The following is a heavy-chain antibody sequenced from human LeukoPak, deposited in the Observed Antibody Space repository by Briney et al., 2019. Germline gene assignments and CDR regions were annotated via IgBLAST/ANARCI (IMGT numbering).Heavy chain of an antibody. CDR3: ATRYYYDSSGYNDAFDI. CDR1: GFTFSSYG. D-gene: IGHD3-22*01. J-gene: IGHJ3*02. CDR2: IWYDGSNK. V-gene: IGHV3-33*01. Sequence: PGGSLRLSCAASGFTFSSYGMHWVRQAPGKGLEWVAVIWYDGSNKYYADSVKGRFTISRDNSKSTLYLQMNSLRAEDTAVYYCATRYYYDSSGYNDAFDIWGQGTMVTVSS.